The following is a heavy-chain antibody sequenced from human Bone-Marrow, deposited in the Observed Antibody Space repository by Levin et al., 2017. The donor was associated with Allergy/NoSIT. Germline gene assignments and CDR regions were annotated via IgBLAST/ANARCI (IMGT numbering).Heavy chain of an antibody. CDR2: IYYSGST. J-gene: IGHJ4*02. V-gene: IGHV4-59*01. CDR1: GGSISSYY. Sequence: SQTLSLTCTVSGGSISSYYWSWIRQPPGKGLEWIGYIYYSGSTNYNPSLKSRVTISVDTSKNQFSLKLSSVTAADTAVYYCARISSSGTFDYWGQGTLVTVSS. CDR3: ARISSSGTFDY. D-gene: IGHD6-6*01.